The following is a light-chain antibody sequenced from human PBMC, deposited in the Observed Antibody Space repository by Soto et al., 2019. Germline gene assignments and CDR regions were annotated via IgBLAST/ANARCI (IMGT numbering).Light chain of an antibody. CDR1: QSVSSY. V-gene: IGKV3-15*01. CDR3: QQYNKWPPYT. Sequence: EIVLTQSPATLSLSPGDSATLSCRASQSVSSYLAWYQQKPGQPPRLLIYAAYTRATGVPARFSGSGSGTEFTLTISSLQSEDFAVYFCQQYNKWPPYTFGQGTKVDIK. CDR2: AAY. J-gene: IGKJ2*01.